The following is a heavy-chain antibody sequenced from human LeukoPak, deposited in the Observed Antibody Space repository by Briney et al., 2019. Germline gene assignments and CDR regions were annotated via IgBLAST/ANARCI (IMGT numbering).Heavy chain of an antibody. Sequence: ASVKVSCKASGYTFTGYYMHWVRQAPGQGLEWMGWINPNSGGTNYAQKFQGRVTMTRDTSISTAYMELSSLRSEDTAVYYCARGAVLRYFDWLSTEYYFDYWGQGTLVTVSS. J-gene: IGHJ4*02. D-gene: IGHD3-9*01. CDR1: GYTFTGYY. CDR2: INPNSGGT. CDR3: ARGAVLRYFDWLSTEYYFDY. V-gene: IGHV1-2*02.